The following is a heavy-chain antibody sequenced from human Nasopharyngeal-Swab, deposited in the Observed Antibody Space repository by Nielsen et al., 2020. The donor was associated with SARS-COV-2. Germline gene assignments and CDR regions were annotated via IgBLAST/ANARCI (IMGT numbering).Heavy chain of an antibody. J-gene: IGHJ4*02. V-gene: IGHV3-23*01. D-gene: IGHD3-22*01. CDR2: ISGSGGST. CDR1: GFTFSSYA. Sequence: GESLKISCAASGFTFSSYAMSWVRQAPGKGLERVSAISGSGGSTYYADSVKGRFTISRDNSKNTLYLQMNSLRAEDTAVYYCAKDRALYYYDSSGYYYSSYWGQGTLVTVSS. CDR3: AKDRALYYYDSSGYYYSSY.